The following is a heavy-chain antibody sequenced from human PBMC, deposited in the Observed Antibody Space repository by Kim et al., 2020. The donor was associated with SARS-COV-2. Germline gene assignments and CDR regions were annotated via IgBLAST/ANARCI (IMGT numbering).Heavy chain of an antibody. J-gene: IGHJ3*02. V-gene: IGHV4-31*02. Sequence: TPSLKSRVTISVDTSKNQFSRKLSSVTAADTAVYYCARGNPRLLGGAFDIWGQGTMVTVSS. D-gene: IGHD3-16*01. CDR3: ARGNPRLLGGAFDI.